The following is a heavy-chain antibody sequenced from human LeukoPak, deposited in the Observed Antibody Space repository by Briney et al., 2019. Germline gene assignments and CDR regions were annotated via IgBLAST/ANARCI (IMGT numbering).Heavy chain of an antibody. D-gene: IGHD1-26*01. V-gene: IGHV5-51*01. CDR3: ARRSGSYFNF. CDR2: IYPGDSDT. CDR1: GYSFANFW. Sequence: GESLKISCKGSGSGYSFANFWIGWVRQMPGKGLEWMGIIYPGDSDTRYSTSFEGQVTISADKSISTAYLQWSSLRASDTAMYFCARRSGSYFNFWGQGTQVIVSS. J-gene: IGHJ4*02.